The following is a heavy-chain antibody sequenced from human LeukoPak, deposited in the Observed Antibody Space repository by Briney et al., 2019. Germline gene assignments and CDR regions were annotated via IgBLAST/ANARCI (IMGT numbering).Heavy chain of an antibody. Sequence: ASVKVSCKASGYAFTGYYMHWVRHAPGQGLEWMGWINPNSGGTNYAQKFQGRVTMTRDTSISTAYMELSRLRSDDTAVYYCARKLLSGNWFDPWGQGTLVTVSS. CDR2: INPNSGGT. V-gene: IGHV1-2*02. D-gene: IGHD6-6*01. CDR1: GYAFTGYY. CDR3: ARKLLSGNWFDP. J-gene: IGHJ5*02.